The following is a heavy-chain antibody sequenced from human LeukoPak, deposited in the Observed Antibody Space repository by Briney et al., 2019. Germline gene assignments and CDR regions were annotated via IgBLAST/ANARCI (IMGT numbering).Heavy chain of an antibody. CDR1: GFTFSDYS. J-gene: IGHJ3*02. V-gene: IGHV3-21*01. CDR3: ARERPGEDTFGI. Sequence: PGGSLRLSCAASGFTFSDYSMNWVRQAPGKGLEWVSSISSSSSYIYYADSVKGRFTISRDNAKNSLYLQMNSLRTEDTAVYYCARERPGEDTFGIWGQGTMVTVSS. CDR2: ISSSSSYI. D-gene: IGHD7-27*01.